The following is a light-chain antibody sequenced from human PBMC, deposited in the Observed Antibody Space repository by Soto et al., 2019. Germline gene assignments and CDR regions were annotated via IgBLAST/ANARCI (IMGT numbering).Light chain of an antibody. CDR3: QSYDSSLSAWV. CDR2: GNT. Sequence: QSVLTQPPSVSGAPGQRVTISCTASSSNIGAGYDVHWYQQLPGTAPKLLIYGNTNRPSGVPDRFSGSKSGTSASLAITGLQAEDEADYYCQSYDSSLSAWVFVGGTQLTVL. V-gene: IGLV1-40*01. J-gene: IGLJ3*02. CDR1: SSNIGAGYD.